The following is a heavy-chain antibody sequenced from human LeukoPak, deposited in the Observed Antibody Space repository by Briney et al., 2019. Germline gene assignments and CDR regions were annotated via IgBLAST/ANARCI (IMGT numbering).Heavy chain of an antibody. CDR1: GGPFSGYY. CDR2: INHSGST. Sequence: LETLSLTCAVYGGPFSGYYWSWIRQPPGKGLEWIGEINHSGSTNYNPSLKSRVTISVDTSKNQFSLKLSSVTAADTAVYYCARGDRRPHYSGFDYWGQGTLVTVSS. CDR3: ARGDRRPHYSGFDY. D-gene: IGHD2-15*01. V-gene: IGHV4-34*01. J-gene: IGHJ4*02.